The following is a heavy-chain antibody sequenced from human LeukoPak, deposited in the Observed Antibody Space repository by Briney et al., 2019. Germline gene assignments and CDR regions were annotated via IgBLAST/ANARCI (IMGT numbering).Heavy chain of an antibody. CDR1: GFTFSGYS. CDR3: TRDIDDVLTGDDAFDV. J-gene: IGHJ3*01. D-gene: IGHD3-9*01. V-gene: IGHV3-21*03. CDR2: ITSSGSSM. Sequence: GGSLRLSCAGSGFTFSGYSLNWVRQAPGEGLEWVSSITSSGSSMYYADSVKGRFTISRDNAESSVYLQMNSLRVDDTGLYYCTRDIDDVLTGDDAFDVWGQGTVVTVSS.